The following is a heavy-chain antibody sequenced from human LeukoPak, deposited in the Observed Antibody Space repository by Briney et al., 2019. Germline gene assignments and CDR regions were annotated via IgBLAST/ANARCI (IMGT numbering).Heavy chain of an antibody. Sequence: GGSLRLSCAASGFTFTSFGFYWVRQAPGKGLEWVALIWYDGSKTYYADSVKGRFTISRDNSKSTLYLQMNSLRVEDTAVYYCATLGSIVWGRRGNPSSLWGQGTLVTVSS. J-gene: IGHJ4*02. V-gene: IGHV3-30*02. CDR1: GFTFTSFG. CDR3: ATLGSIVWGRRGNPSSL. D-gene: IGHD2-21*01. CDR2: IWYDGSKT.